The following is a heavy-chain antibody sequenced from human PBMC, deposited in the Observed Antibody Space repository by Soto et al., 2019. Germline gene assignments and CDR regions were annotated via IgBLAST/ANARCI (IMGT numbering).Heavy chain of an antibody. CDR1: GYTFTNYG. CDR2: INVYNGNT. CDR3: ARGVGSGSYYNQYNWFDP. D-gene: IGHD3-10*01. J-gene: IGHJ5*02. V-gene: IGHV1-18*01. Sequence: ASVKVSCKASGYTFTNYGICWVRQAPGQGLEWMGWINVYNGNTKYAQKVQGRVTMTTDTSTSTAYMELRSLRSDDTAVYYCARGVGSGSYYNQYNWFDPWGQGTLVTVSS.